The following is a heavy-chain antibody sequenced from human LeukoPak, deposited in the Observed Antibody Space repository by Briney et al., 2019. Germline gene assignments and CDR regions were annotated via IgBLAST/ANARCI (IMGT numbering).Heavy chain of an antibody. V-gene: IGHV3-33*01. CDR3: ARDFYGSGSYPAY. CDR1: GFTFSSYG. D-gene: IGHD3-10*01. J-gene: IGHJ4*02. CDR2: IWYDGSNK. Sequence: PGRSLRLSCAASGFTFSSYGMHWVRQAPGKGLEWVAVIWYDGSNKYYADSVKGRFTISRDNSKNTLYLQMNSLRAEDTAVYYCARDFYGSGSYPAYWGQGTLVTVSS.